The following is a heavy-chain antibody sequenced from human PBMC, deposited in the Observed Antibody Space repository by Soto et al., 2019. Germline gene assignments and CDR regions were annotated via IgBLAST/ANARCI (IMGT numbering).Heavy chain of an antibody. D-gene: IGHD6-13*01. J-gene: IGHJ6*02. CDR2: ISYDGSNK. CDR1: VFTFSSYD. Sequence: GGSLRLSCAASVFTFSSYDMHWVRQAPGKGLEWVAVISYDGSNKYYADSVKGRFTISRDNSKNTLYLQMNSLRAEDTAVYYCAREGVAAAGTIHYYYYGMDVWGQGTTVTVSS. CDR3: AREGVAAAGTIHYYYYGMDV. V-gene: IGHV3-30-3*01.